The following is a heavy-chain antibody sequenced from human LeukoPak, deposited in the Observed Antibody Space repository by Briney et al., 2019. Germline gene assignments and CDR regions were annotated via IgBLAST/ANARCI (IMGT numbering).Heavy chain of an antibody. V-gene: IGHV4-59*11. Sequence: SETLSLTCIVSSGSINNHYWSWIRQPPGKGLEWIGYIYDSWNTTYNPSLQSRVTISMDASRNQFSLNLTCVTAADTAVYYCASDQIGYGLDYWGQGTLVTVSS. D-gene: IGHD5-18*01. CDR3: ASDQIGYGLDY. J-gene: IGHJ4*02. CDR1: SGSINNHY. CDR2: IYDSWNT.